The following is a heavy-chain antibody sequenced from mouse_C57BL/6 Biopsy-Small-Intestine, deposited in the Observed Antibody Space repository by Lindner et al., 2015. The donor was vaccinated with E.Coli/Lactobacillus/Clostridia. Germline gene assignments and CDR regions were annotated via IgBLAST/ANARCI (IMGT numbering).Heavy chain of an antibody. CDR1: GFTFNTYA. CDR2: IRSKSSNYAR. Sequence: VQLQESGGGLVQPKGSLKLSCAASGFTFNTYAMHWVRQAPGKGLEWVARIRSKSSNYARYYADSVKDRFTISRDDSQSMLYLQMNNLKTEDTAIYYCVRDNWDGGYWYFDVWGTGTTVTVSS. D-gene: IGHD4-1*01. CDR3: VRDNWDGGYWYFDV. V-gene: IGHV10-3*01. J-gene: IGHJ1*03.